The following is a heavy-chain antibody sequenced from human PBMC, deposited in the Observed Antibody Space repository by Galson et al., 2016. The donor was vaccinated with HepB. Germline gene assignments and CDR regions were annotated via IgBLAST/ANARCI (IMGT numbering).Heavy chain of an antibody. J-gene: IGHJ4*02. Sequence: SLRLSCAASGFTFSNYGMHWVRQAPGKGLEWVAVITFDGSNQYYADSVKGRFTISRDNSKNTLYLQANSLRADDTAVYHCAKDSLRPFYNKSGNFDSWGQGTLVTVSS. CDR3: AKDSLRPFYNKSGNFDS. CDR1: GFTFSNYG. CDR2: ITFDGSNQ. V-gene: IGHV3-30*18. D-gene: IGHD3-22*01.